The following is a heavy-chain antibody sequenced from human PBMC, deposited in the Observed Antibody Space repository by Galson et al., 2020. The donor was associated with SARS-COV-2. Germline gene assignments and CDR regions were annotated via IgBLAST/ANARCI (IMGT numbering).Heavy chain of an antibody. D-gene: IGHD6-19*01. Sequence: PGGSLRLSCTASGFTFSDYEMNWVRQAPGKWLEWVSYISSDGSTIYYADSVKGRFTVSRDNAKNSLYLQMDSLRVEDTADYYCTGLGWYADHWGQGTLVTVSS. CDR1: GFTFSDYE. CDR2: ISSDGSTI. V-gene: IGHV3-48*03. CDR3: TGLGWYADH. J-gene: IGHJ4*02.